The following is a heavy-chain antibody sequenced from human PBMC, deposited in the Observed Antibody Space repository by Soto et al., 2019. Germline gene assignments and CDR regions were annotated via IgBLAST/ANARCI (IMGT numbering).Heavy chain of an antibody. D-gene: IGHD6-19*01. Sequence: WTWIRQTPGKGLQLIGQINHSGSAYYNPSLKSRVTISVHTSNSQFSLELSSVTAADTAVYYCARGLITGSHYSGGWYYFDSWGQGNQVTVSS. J-gene: IGHJ4*02. CDR3: ARGLITGSHYSGGWYYFDS. V-gene: IGHV4-34*01. CDR2: INHSGSA.